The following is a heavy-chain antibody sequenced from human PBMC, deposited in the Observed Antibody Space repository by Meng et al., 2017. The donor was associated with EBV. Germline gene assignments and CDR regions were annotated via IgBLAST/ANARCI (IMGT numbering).Heavy chain of an antibody. CDR3: ASESGRGYTPDY. Sequence: QVQLVHSAAEVKKPGSSVKVSCKTSGGPFRYYAISWVRQAPGQGLEWLGGFLPRLGAPNYAQKFRGRVKITADESTSTHYMDLSSLRSEDTAIYYCASESGRGYTPDYWGQGTLVTVSS. CDR1: GGPFRYYA. V-gene: IGHV1-69*01. D-gene: IGHD3-10*01. J-gene: IGHJ4*02. CDR2: FLPRLGAP.